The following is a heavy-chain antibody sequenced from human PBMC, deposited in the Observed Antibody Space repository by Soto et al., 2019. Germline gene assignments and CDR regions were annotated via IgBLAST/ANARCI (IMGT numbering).Heavy chain of an antibody. J-gene: IGHJ5*02. D-gene: IGHD2-8*01. CDR1: GCTFSSYA. Sequence: SVKVSCKASGCTFSSYAISWVRQAPGQGLEWMGGIIPIFGTANYAQKFQGRVTITADESTSTAYMELSSLRSEDTAVYYCARGPPRFEILYYAFDPWGQGTLVTAPQ. CDR2: IIPIFGTA. V-gene: IGHV1-69*13. CDR3: ARGPPRFEILYYAFDP.